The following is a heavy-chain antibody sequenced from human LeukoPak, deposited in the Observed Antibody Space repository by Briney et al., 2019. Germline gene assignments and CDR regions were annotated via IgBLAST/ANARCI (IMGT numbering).Heavy chain of an antibody. CDR3: ARDSGTTGEVKFDL. V-gene: IGHV4-39*07. D-gene: IGHD3-10*01. J-gene: IGHJ5*02. CDR2: IYYSGST. CDR1: GGSISSSSYY. Sequence: SETLSLTCTVSGGSISSSSYYWGWIRQPPGRGLEWIGSIYYSGSTYYNPSLKSRVTISVDTSKNQFSLKLSSVTAADTAVYYCARDSGTTGEVKFDLWGQGTLVTVSS.